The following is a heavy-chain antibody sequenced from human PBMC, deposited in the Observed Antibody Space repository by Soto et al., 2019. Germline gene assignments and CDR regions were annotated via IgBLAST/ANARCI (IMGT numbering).Heavy chain of an antibody. D-gene: IGHD3-10*02. Sequence: PSETLSLTCAVYGGSFSGYHWSWIRQPPGKGLEWIGEINHSGSTNYNPSLKSRVTISVDTSKNQFSLKLSSVTAADTAVYYCARGLYVLYYYYYMDVWGKGTTVTVSS. J-gene: IGHJ6*03. CDR2: INHSGST. CDR3: ARGLYVLYYYYYMDV. V-gene: IGHV4-34*01. CDR1: GGSFSGYH.